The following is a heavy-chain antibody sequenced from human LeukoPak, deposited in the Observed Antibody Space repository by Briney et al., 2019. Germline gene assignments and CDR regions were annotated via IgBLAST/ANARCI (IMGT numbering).Heavy chain of an antibody. CDR3: ARTVDTVATADAFDI. D-gene: IGHD5-12*01. CDR1: GYSISSGYY. Sequence: SETLSLTCAVSGYSISSGYYWGWIRQPPGKGLEWIGTIYHSGSTDYNPSLKSRVTNSIDTSKNQFSLKLSSVTAADTAVYYCARTVDTVATADAFDIWGQGTMVTVSS. J-gene: IGHJ3*02. V-gene: IGHV4-38-2*01. CDR2: IYHSGST.